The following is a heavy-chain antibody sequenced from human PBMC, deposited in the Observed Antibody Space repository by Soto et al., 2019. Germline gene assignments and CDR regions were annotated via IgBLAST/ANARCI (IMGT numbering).Heavy chain of an antibody. CDR1: GFTFSSYA. CDR2: ISGSGGST. CDR3: AKGRIYQLLYNNYDFWSGYYRPFDY. V-gene: IGHV3-23*01. Sequence: GGSLRLSCAASGFTFSSYAMSWVRQAPGKGLEWVSAISGSGGSTYYADSVKGRFTISRDNSKNTLYLQMNSLRAEDTAVYYCAKGRIYQLLYNNYDFWSGYYRPFDYWGQGTLVTVSS. J-gene: IGHJ4*02. D-gene: IGHD3-3*01.